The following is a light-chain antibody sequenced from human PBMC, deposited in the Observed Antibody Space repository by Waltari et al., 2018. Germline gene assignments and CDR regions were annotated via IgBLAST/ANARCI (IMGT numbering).Light chain of an antibody. V-gene: IGKV2-30*01. CDR3: MQGSHWPWT. Sequence: DVVMTQSPLSLPVTLGQPASISCRSSQSLVSGDGNNYFNWFQQRPGHSQRRLIYRVSNRDSGVPYRFIVSGSGTDFTRRISRVEAEDVGVYYCMQGSHWPWTFGQGTKVEIK. CDR2: RVS. J-gene: IGKJ1*01. CDR1: QSLVSGDGNNY.